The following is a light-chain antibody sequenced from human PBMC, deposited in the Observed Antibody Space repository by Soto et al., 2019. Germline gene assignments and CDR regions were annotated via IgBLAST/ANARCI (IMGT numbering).Light chain of an antibody. V-gene: IGKV1-5*03. J-gene: IGKJ1*01. CDR1: QGISNW. CDR2: KAS. Sequence: DIQMTHSPSTLSASVLDIVTITFRASQGISNWLAWFQQKPGKAPKLLIYKASTLKSGVPSRFSGSGSGTEFTLTISSLQPDDFATYYCQHYNSYSEAFGQGTKVDIK. CDR3: QHYNSYSEA.